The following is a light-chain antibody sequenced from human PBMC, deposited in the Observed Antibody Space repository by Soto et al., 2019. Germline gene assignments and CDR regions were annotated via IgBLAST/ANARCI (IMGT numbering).Light chain of an antibody. CDR1: QSVSSSH. CDR3: QRCGYSPIT. J-gene: IGKJ5*01. V-gene: IGKV3-20*01. Sequence: ETFLTQYPGTLSLSPGERATLSCRASQSVSSSHLAWYQHTPGPAPRLLIYAASSRATGSPDSFSGGGSRADFTLTISILEPEDFAVYYCQRCGYSPITFGQGTRLDI. CDR2: AAS.